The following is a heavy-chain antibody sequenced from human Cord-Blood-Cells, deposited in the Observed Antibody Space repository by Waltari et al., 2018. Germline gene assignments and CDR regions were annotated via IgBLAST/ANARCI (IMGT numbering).Heavy chain of an antibody. CDR3: AMTYCGGDCYSFDS. Sequence: QVQLVQSGAEVKKPGASVKVSCKASGYTFTGSYMHCVRQAPGQGIGWMGRINPNSGGTNYAQQFQGRVTMTRDTSISTAYMELSRLRSDDTAVYYCAMTYCGGDCYSFDSWGQGTLVTVSS. D-gene: IGHD2-21*01. CDR1: GYTFTGSY. CDR2: INPNSGGT. V-gene: IGHV1-2*06. J-gene: IGHJ4*02.